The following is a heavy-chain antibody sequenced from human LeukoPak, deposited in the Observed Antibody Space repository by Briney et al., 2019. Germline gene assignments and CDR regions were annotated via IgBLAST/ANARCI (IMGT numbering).Heavy chain of an antibody. CDR2: ISSSSSTI. V-gene: IGHV3-48*01. D-gene: IGHD2-21*02. CDR1: GFIFSTYS. CDR3: ANYVVVTAIIPFDY. J-gene: IGHJ4*02. Sequence: PGGSLRLSCAASGFIFSTYSMNWVRQAPGKGLEWVSYISSSSSTIYYADSVKGRFTISRDNSKNTLYLQMDSLRAEDTAVYYCANYVVVTAIIPFDYWGQGTLVTVSS.